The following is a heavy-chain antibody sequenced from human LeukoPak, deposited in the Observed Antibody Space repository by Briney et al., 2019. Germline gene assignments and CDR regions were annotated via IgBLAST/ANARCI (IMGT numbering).Heavy chain of an antibody. J-gene: IGHJ5*02. CDR3: ARHRFGELLPKELPCWFDP. V-gene: IGHV5-51*01. D-gene: IGHD3-10*01. CDR2: IYPGDSDT. Sequence: GESLKISCKGSGYSFTSYWIGWVRQMPGKGLEWMGIIYPGDSDTRYSPSFQGQVTISADKSISTAYLQWSSLKASDTAMYYCARHRFGELLPKELPCWFDPWGQGTLVTVSS. CDR1: GYSFTSYW.